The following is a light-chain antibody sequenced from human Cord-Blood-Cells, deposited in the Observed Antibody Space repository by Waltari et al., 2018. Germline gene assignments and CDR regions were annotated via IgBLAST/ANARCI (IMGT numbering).Light chain of an antibody. CDR1: QGISNY. CDR2: AAS. V-gene: IGKV1-27*01. CDR3: QKYNSAPWT. Sequence: DIQMTQSPSSLSASVGDRVTITCRARQGISNYLAWYQQKPGKVPKLLIYAASTLQSGVPSRFSGSGFGTDFTLTISSLQPEDVATYYCQKYNSAPWTFGQGTKVEIK. J-gene: IGKJ1*01.